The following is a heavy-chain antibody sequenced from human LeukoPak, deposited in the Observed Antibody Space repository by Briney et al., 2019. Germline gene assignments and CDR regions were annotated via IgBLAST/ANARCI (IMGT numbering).Heavy chain of an antibody. J-gene: IGHJ4*02. CDR3: AREGGTAAWDY. Sequence: PSETLSLTCTDSGYSISSGYYWGWLRQPPGKGLEWIGSIYHSGSTYYNPSLKSRVTISVDTSKNQFSLKLSSVTAADTAVYYCAREGGTAAWDYWGQGTLVTVSS. CDR1: GYSISSGYY. CDR2: IYHSGST. V-gene: IGHV4-38-2*02. D-gene: IGHD6-13*01.